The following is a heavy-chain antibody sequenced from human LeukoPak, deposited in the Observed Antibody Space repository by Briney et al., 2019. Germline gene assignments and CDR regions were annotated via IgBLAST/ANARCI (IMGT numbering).Heavy chain of an antibody. CDR2: ISSSSSYI. Sequence: GGPLRLSCAASGFTFSSYSMNWVRQAPGKGLEWVSSISSSSSYIYYADSVKGRFTISRDNAKNSLYLQMNSLRAEDTAVYYCAKGAYSSGWYEGYFDYWGQGTLVTVSS. J-gene: IGHJ4*02. D-gene: IGHD6-19*01. V-gene: IGHV3-21*01. CDR3: AKGAYSSGWYEGYFDY. CDR1: GFTFSSYS.